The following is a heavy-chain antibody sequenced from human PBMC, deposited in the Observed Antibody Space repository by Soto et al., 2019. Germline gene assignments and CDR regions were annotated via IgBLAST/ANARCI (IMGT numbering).Heavy chain of an antibody. CDR3: ARASQVLLWFGESPMDV. V-gene: IGHV4-39*01. D-gene: IGHD3-10*01. J-gene: IGHJ6*02. CDR2: IYYSGST. CDR1: GGSISSSSYY. Sequence: SETLSLTCTVSGGSISSSSYYWGGIRQPPGKGLEWIGSIYYSGSTYYNPSLKSRVTISVDTSKNQFSLKLSSVTAADTAVYYCARASQVLLWFGESPMDVWGQGTTVTVSS.